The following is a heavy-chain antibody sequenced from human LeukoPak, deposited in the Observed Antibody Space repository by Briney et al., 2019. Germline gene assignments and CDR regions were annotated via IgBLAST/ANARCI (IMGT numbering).Heavy chain of an antibody. V-gene: IGHV3-7*01. CDR2: IKQDGSEK. D-gene: IGHD5-24*01. CDR1: GFTFSSYW. Sequence: GGSLRLSCAASGFTFSSYWMSWVRQAPGEGLEWVANIKQDGSEKYYVDSVKGRFTISRDNAKNSLYLQMNSLRAEATAVYYCASWRWLQSDVDYWGQGTLVTVSS. J-gene: IGHJ4*02. CDR3: ASWRWLQSDVDY.